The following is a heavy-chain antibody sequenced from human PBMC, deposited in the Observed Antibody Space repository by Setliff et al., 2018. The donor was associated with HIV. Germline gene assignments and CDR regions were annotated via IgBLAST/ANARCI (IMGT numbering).Heavy chain of an antibody. CDR1: GGSISSHF. J-gene: IGHJ3*02. Sequence: KTSETLSLTCTVSGGSISSHFWSWIRQPPGKGLEWIGYIYYSGSTNYNPSLRSRVTISLDTSKNQFSLKLRSVTAADTAVYYCARPGPVEKDDAFDIWGQGTMVTVSS. D-gene: IGHD3-3*01. CDR2: IYYSGST. CDR3: ARPGPVEKDDAFDI. V-gene: IGHV4-59*11.